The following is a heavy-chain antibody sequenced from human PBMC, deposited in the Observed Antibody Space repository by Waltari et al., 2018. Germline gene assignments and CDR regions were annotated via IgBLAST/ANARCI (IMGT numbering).Heavy chain of an antibody. V-gene: IGHV4-38-2*01. Sequence: QVQLQESGPGLVRPSETLSPTCAVSGYSLSSGYYWGWIRPPPGKGLEWIGSIYHSGSTYYNPSLKSRVTISVDTSKNQFSLKLSSVTAADTAVYYCARVYCSSTSCYYDYWGQGTLVTVSS. CDR1: GYSLSSGYY. J-gene: IGHJ4*02. CDR3: ARVYCSSTSCYYDY. D-gene: IGHD2-2*01. CDR2: IYHSGST.